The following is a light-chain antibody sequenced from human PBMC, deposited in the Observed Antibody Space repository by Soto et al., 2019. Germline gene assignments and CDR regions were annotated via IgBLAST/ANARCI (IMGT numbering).Light chain of an antibody. J-gene: IGKJ2*01. CDR2: DAS. Sequence: EIVLTQSPATLSLSPGERATLSCRASQSVSSYLAWYQQKPGQAPRLLIYDASNRATGIPARFSGSESGTDFTLTISSLEPEDFAVYYCQQRSNWPQYTFGQGTKLEIK. V-gene: IGKV3-11*01. CDR3: QQRSNWPQYT. CDR1: QSVSSY.